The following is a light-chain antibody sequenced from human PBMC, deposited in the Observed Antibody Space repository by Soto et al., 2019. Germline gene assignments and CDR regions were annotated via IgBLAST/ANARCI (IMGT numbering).Light chain of an antibody. CDR1: QSVSSSY. J-gene: IGKJ1*01. CDR3: QQYGRSSWT. V-gene: IGKV3-20*01. Sequence: SVLAPSPLPLSFSPGERATLSCRASQSVSSSYLAWYQQKSGQAPRLLIYGASNRATGIPDRFSGSGSGTDFTLTISRLEPEDFAVYYCQQYGRSSWTFGQGTKVDIK. CDR2: GAS.